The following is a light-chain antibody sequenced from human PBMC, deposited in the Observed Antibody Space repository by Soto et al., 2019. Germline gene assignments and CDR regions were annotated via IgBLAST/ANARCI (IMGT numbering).Light chain of an antibody. CDR1: QGIGSY. CDR2: AAS. V-gene: IGKV1-9*01. CDR3: QQVNSYPRS. Sequence: DIQLTQSPSFLSASVGDRVTITCRASQGIGSYLAWYQQNPGKAPKLMIYAASTVQSGDPSRYSESGAGTEYALTVSSRQPEVFVCYCCQQVNSYPRSFGQGPRVEI. J-gene: IGKJ1*01.